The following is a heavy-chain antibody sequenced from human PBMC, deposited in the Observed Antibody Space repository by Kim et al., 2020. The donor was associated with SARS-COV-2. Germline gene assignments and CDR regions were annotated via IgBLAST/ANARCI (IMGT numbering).Heavy chain of an antibody. J-gene: IGHJ4*02. CDR1: GYSFTSYW. Sequence: GESLKISRKGSGYSFTSYWISWVRQMPGKGLEWMGRIDPSDSYTNYSPSFQGHVTISADKSISTAYLQWSSLKASDTAMYYCARIPPGDSSSASMSDYWGQGTLVTVSS. V-gene: IGHV5-10-1*01. D-gene: IGHD6-13*01. CDR3: ARIPPGDSSSASMSDY. CDR2: IDPSDSYT.